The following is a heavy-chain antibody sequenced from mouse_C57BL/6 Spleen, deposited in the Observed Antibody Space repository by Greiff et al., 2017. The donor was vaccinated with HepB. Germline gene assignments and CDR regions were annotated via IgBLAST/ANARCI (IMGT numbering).Heavy chain of an antibody. Sequence: GEEGGKRGEEVKGEGKGEGENLRRDGRNWGKKRPGQGLEWIGRIHPSDSDTNYNQKFKGKATLTVDKSSSTAYMQLSSLTSEDSAVYYCAISANWDFAYWGQGTLVTVSA. V-gene: IGHV1-74*01. D-gene: IGHD4-1*01. CDR2: IHPSDSDT. J-gene: IGHJ3*01. CDR1: GENLRRDG. CDR3: AISANWDFAY.